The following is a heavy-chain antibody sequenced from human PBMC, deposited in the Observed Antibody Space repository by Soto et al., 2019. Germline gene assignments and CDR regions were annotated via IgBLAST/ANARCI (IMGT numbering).Heavy chain of an antibody. D-gene: IGHD2-2*02. J-gene: IGHJ5*02. CDR1: GFSLSNARMG. Sequence: GSGPTLVNPTETLTLTCTVSGFSLSNARMGVSWIRQPPGKALEWLAHIFSNDEKSYSTSLKSRLTISKDTSKSQVVLTMTNMDPVDTATYYCARSHGAYQLLYGGWFDPWGQGTLVTVSS. CDR2: IFSNDEK. CDR3: ARSHGAYQLLYGGWFDP. V-gene: IGHV2-26*01.